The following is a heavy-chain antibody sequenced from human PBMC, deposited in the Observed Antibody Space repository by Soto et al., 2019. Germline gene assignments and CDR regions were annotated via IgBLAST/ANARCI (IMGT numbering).Heavy chain of an antibody. CDR2: ISSSGGPT. CDR1: GFTFSSYA. Sequence: GVSLRLSCSISGFTFSSYAMHWVRQAPGKGLEYVSSISSSGGPTYYVDSVKGRFTISRDNSRNTLFLQMSSLRPEDTAVYYCVKDRWVDYWGQGTLVTVSS. D-gene: IGHD1-26*01. J-gene: IGHJ4*02. V-gene: IGHV3-64D*06. CDR3: VKDRWVDY.